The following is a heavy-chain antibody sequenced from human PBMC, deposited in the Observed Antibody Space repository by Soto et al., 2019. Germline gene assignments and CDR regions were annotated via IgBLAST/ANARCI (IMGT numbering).Heavy chain of an antibody. J-gene: IGHJ4*02. V-gene: IGHV4-31*03. CDR2: VHASGST. Sequence: QVHLQESGPGLVKPSQTLSLTCSVSGGSINNGVYFWSWIRQHPGKGLEWIGYVHASGSTYYNPSLKGRVDMSIDTSKNQFYLRLRSVTAADTGVFFCVRGFVEAAMAFDYWGPGTLITVSS. CDR3: VRGFVEAAMAFDY. CDR1: GGSINNGVYF. D-gene: IGHD5-18*01.